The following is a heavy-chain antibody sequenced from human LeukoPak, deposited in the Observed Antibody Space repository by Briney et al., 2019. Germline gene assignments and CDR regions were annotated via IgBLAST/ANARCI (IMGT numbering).Heavy chain of an antibody. CDR3: ARVRRNYYDSSGYYYYFDY. CDR1: GDSVSSNSAA. D-gene: IGHD3-22*01. V-gene: IGHV6-1*01. J-gene: IGHJ4*02. Sequence: SQTLSLTCAISGDSVSSNSAAWNWIRQPPSRGLEWLGRTYYRSKWYNDYAVSVKSRITINPDTSKNQFSLQLNSVTPEDTAVYYCARVRRNYYDSSGYYYYFDYWGQGTLVTVSS. CDR2: TYYRSKWYN.